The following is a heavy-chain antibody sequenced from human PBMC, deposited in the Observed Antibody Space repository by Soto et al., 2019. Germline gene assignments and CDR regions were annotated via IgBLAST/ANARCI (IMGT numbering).Heavy chain of an antibody. J-gene: IGHJ3*02. D-gene: IGHD3-22*01. CDR2: ISFDGSKK. CDR1: GFTSSSYV. CDR3: ARGVFYYYGSSGAFDI. V-gene: IGHV3-30-3*01. Sequence: GGSLRLSCEGSGFTSSSYVMHWVRQAPGKGLEWVALISFDGSKKNYADSVKGRFTISRDNSKNMMYLQMNSLRPEDTAVYYCARGVFYYYGSSGAFDIWGQGTMVTVSS.